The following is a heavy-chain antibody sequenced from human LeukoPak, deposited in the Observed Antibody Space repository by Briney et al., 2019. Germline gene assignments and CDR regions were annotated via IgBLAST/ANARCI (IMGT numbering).Heavy chain of an antibody. CDR1: GFIVSDHY. Sequence: GGPLRLSCVASGFIVSDHYMSWVRQAPGQGLDWVSIIYSGGSTYYADSVKGRFTISRDNSKNTLYLQMNSLTGDDTAVYYCARVRSYDSSGWPNYFFDKWGQGALVTVSS. CDR3: ARVRSYDSSGWPNYFFDK. CDR2: IYSGGST. V-gene: IGHV3-53*01. D-gene: IGHD3-22*01. J-gene: IGHJ4*02.